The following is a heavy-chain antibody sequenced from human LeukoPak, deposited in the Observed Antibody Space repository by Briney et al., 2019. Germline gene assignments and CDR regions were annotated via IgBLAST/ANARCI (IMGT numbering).Heavy chain of an antibody. CDR2: IYYSGST. D-gene: IGHD3-10*01. CDR1: GGSVSSGSYY. V-gene: IGHV4-61*01. CDR3: GRGVRGVIIGGGYYYYYGMDV. Sequence: SETLSLTCTVSGGSVSSGSYYWSWIRQPPGKGLEWIGYIYYSGSTNYNPSLKSRVTISVDTSKNQFSLKLSSVTAGDTAVYYGGRGVRGVIIGGGYYYYYGMDVWGKGTTVTVSS. J-gene: IGHJ6*04.